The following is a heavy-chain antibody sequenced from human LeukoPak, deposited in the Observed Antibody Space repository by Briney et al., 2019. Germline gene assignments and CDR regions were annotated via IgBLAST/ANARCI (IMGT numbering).Heavy chain of an antibody. D-gene: IGHD1-1*01. J-gene: IGHJ4*02. CDR1: GSTFSSYW. V-gene: IGHV3-7*01. CDR3: VTDGDKWNDFEY. CDR2: IDKDGNEI. Sequence: GGSLRLSCAASGSTFSSYWMHWVRQAPGKGLEWVAIIDKDGNEIKYVDSVKGRFTLSRDNARNSVYLQMNSLRTEDTALYYCVTDGDKWNDFEYWGQGTLVTVSS.